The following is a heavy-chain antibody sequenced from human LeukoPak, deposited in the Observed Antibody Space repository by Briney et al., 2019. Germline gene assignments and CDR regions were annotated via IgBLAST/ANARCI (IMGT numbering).Heavy chain of an antibody. V-gene: IGHV1-24*01. CDR3: ATDFSRYSGSSVPLLDY. CDR2: FDPEDGET. J-gene: IGHJ4*02. D-gene: IGHD1-26*01. Sequence: ASVKVSCKVSGYTLTELSMHWVRQAPGKGLEWMGGFDPEDGETIYAQKFQGRVTMTEDTSTDTAYMGLSSLRSEDTAVYYCATDFSRYSGSSVPLLDYWGQGTLVTVSS. CDR1: GYTLTELS.